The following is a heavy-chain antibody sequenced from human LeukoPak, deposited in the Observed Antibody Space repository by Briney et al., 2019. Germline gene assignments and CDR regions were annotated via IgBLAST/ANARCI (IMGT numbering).Heavy chain of an antibody. CDR1: GFTFSSYA. J-gene: IGHJ4*02. V-gene: IGHV3-23*01. CDR3: AKEDSYNWNHLDS. Sequence: PEGSLRLSCAASGFTFSSYAMSWVRQAPGKGLEWVSAITGSGGRAYHADSVKGRFTISRDNSKNTLYLQMNSVRAEDTAVYYCAKEDSYNWNHLDSWGQGTLVTVSS. D-gene: IGHD1-14*01. CDR2: ITGSGGRA.